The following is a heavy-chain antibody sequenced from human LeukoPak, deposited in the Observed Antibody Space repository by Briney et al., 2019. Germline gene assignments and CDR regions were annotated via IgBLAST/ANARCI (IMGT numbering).Heavy chain of an antibody. V-gene: IGHV3-53*01. CDR1: GFTVSSNY. CDR3: ARTYDSSGYYDS. CDR2: IYSGGST. Sequence: GGSLRLSCAASGFTVSSNYMSWVRQAPGKGLEWVSVIYSGGSTYYADSVKGRFTISRDNSKNTLYLQMNSLRAEDTAVYYCARTYDSSGYYDSWGQGALVTVSS. D-gene: IGHD3-22*01. J-gene: IGHJ4*02.